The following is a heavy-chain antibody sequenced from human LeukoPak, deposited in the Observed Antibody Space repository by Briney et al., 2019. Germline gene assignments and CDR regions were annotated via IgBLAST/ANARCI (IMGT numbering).Heavy chain of an antibody. V-gene: IGHV1-2*02. CDR1: EYTLTGYY. Sequence: ASVKVSCKASEYTLTGYYMHWMRRAPGQGLEWMGWINPNSGDTDYAQKFQGRVTMTRDTSTSTAYMELSRLRSDDMAVYSCARETIAVAGAFDYWGQGTLVTVSS. CDR3: ARETIAVAGAFDY. CDR2: INPNSGDT. D-gene: IGHD6-19*01. J-gene: IGHJ4*02.